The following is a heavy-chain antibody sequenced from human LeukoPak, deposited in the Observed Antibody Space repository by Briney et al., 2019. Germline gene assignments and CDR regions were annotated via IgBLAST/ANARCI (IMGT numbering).Heavy chain of an antibody. V-gene: IGHV3-23*01. CDR1: GFTFTSYA. CDR3: TKGSYYDNSGRAYFDY. D-gene: IGHD3-22*01. J-gene: IGHJ4*02. CDR2: ISASGATT. Sequence: PGGFLRLSCAASGFTFTSYAMNWVRQAPGKGLEWVSDISASGATTDYADSVKGRFTISRDNSKNTLYLQMNSLRAEDTAVYYCTKGSYYDNSGRAYFDYWGQGTLVTVSS.